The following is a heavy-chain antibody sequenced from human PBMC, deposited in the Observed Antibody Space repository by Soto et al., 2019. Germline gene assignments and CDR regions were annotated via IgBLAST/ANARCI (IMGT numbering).Heavy chain of an antibody. D-gene: IGHD6-13*01. CDR2: ISYDGSNK. CDR1: GFTFSSYA. CDR3: ARDSSSRGACDI. Sequence: QVQLVESGGGVVQPGRSLRLSCAASGFTFSSYAMHWVRQAPGKGLEWVAVISYDGSNKYYADSVTGRVTISRDKSKNTLYLHMNSLRAEDPAEYYGARDSSSRGACDIWGQGTMVTVSS. V-gene: IGHV3-30-3*01. J-gene: IGHJ3*02.